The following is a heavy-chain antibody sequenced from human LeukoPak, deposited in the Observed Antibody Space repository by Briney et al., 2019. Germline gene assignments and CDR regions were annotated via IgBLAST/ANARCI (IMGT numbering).Heavy chain of an antibody. CDR1: GYTFTGYY. J-gene: IGHJ4*02. CDR2: INPSSGGT. Sequence: GASVKVSCKASGYTFTGYYVHWVRQAPGQGLEWMGWINPSSGGTNYAQKFQGRVTMTGDTSISTVYMELTRLSSDDTALYFCAGRPDTSMVAIFDYWGQGTLVTISS. V-gene: IGHV1-2*02. D-gene: IGHD5-18*01. CDR3: AGRPDTSMVAIFDY.